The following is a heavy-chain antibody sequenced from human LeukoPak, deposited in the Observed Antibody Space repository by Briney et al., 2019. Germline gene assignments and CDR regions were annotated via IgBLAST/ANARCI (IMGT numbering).Heavy chain of an antibody. V-gene: IGHV4-59*01. CDR3: VKSKSGTYSWFDP. J-gene: IGHJ5*02. CDR2: IYYTGNT. D-gene: IGHD1-26*01. CDR1: GGSISAYY. Sequence: SETPSLTCTVSGGSISAYYGSWIRQPPGKGMEWVGFIYYTGNTNYNPSLKIRLTVSVDTSKNQISLKVSSVTAADTAVYYCVKSKSGTYSWFDPWGQGTLVTVAS.